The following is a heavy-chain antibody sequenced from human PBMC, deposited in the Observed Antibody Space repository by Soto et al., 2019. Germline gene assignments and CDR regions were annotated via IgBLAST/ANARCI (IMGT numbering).Heavy chain of an antibody. J-gene: IGHJ6*02. CDR3: ASHKDPLLTNYGMAV. CDR2: INVDGTET. V-gene: IGHV3-74*01. CDR1: RFTFGSYW. Sequence: GGSLRLSCTAPRFTFGSYWMHWVRQAPGKGLVWVSDINVDGTETWYTDSVKGRFTISRDNDKKTLYLHMTGLRVDDTGVYYSASHKDPLLTNYGMAVWGQGTTVTVSS.